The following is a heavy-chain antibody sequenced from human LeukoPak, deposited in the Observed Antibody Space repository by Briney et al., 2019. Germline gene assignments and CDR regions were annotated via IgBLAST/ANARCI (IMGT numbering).Heavy chain of an antibody. V-gene: IGHV1-18*01. Sequence: EASVKVSCKASGYTFTSYGISWVRQAPGQGLEWMGWISAYNGNTNYAQKLQGRVTMTTDTSTSTAYVELRSLRSDDTAVYYCARFEGYYDSSGYFFSSGFDYWGQGTLVTVSS. CDR3: ARFEGYYDSSGYFFSSGFDY. CDR2: ISAYNGNT. CDR1: GYTFTSYG. J-gene: IGHJ4*02. D-gene: IGHD3-22*01.